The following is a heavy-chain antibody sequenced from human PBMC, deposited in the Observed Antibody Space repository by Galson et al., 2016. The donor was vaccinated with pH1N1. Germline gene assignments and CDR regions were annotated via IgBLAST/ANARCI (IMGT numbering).Heavy chain of an antibody. CDR1: GFTFKNFG. J-gene: IGHJ6*02. V-gene: IGHV3-30*02. CDR2: TRYDESNK. CDR3: AKENFYFGSGSHYGLDV. Sequence: SLRLSCAASGFTFKNFGMHWVRQAPGGGLEWVAFTRYDESNKYYGDSVKGRFSISRDNSKNTLYLQMSSLRGDDTAVYYCAKENFYFGSGSHYGLDVWGQGTT. D-gene: IGHD3-10*01.